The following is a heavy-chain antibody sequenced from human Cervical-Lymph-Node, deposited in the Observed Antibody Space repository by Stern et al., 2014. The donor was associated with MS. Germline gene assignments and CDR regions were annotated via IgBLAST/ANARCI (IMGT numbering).Heavy chain of an antibody. V-gene: IGHV1-69*01. CDR3: ARDRRHYDTRGGYYFDS. CDR2: IIPIVGTA. D-gene: IGHD3-16*01. CDR1: GGTFSIYA. Sequence: VQLVQSGAEVKKPGSSVKVSCTASGGTFSIYAINWVRQAPGQGPEWMGGIIPIVGTANYAQKFQGRVTITADEYTSTAYMELSSLRSEDTAVYYCARDRRHYDTRGGYYFDSWGQGTLVTVSS. J-gene: IGHJ4*02.